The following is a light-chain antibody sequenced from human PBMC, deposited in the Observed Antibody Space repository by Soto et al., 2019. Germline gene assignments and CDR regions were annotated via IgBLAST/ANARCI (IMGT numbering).Light chain of an antibody. Sequence: QSALTQRASVSGSPGQSITISCTGATSDVGRYNYVSWYQQHPGKAPKLIIYDVSNRPSGVSNRFSGSKSGNTASLTISGLHAEDEADYYCNAYTSSSTYVFGTGTKVTVL. CDR3: NAYTSSSTYV. V-gene: IGLV2-14*01. J-gene: IGLJ1*01. CDR2: DVS. CDR1: TSDVGRYNY.